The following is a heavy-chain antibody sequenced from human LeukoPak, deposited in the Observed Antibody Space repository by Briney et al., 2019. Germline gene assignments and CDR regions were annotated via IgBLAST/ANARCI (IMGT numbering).Heavy chain of an antibody. CDR2: IYYSGST. V-gene: IGHV4-39*07. J-gene: IGHJ4*02. Sequence: SETLSLTCEVSGDSLSSGGYSWSWIRQPPGKGLEWIGSIYYSGSTYYNPSLKSRVTISVDTSKNQFSLKLSSVTAADTAVYYCARGRYYFDYWGQGTLVTVSS. CDR1: GDSLSSGGYS. CDR3: ARGRYYFDY.